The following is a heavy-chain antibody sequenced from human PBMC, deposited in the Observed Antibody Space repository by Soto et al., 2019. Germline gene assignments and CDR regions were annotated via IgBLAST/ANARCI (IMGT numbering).Heavy chain of an antibody. CDR1: GGSSSAYS. V-gene: IGHV4-34*01. CDR2: IDQSGST. J-gene: IGHJ6*02. D-gene: IGHD2-2*01. Sequence: PSETLSLTCGVYGGSSSAYSWSWIRQPPGKGLKWIGEIDQSGSTNYNPSLKSRVTISIDTSKNQFSLKVKSVTAADTAVYYCATRRGYFTNNRCYPFGVDVWGQGSTVTVSS. CDR3: ATRRGYFTNNRCYPFGVDV.